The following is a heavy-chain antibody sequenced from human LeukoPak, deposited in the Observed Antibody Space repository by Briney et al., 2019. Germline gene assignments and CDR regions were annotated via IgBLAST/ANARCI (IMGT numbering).Heavy chain of an antibody. D-gene: IGHD1-1*01. CDR3: ARASWVSNADAVW. CDR2: LGGKGEA. Sequence: GGALRLSWAASGLSLTNYAMGWVAKAPARGPKGVSSLGGKGEAFYADSVRGGCTAPREESTNTVYLQLNDLRVEDTAIYYRARASWVSNADAVWWGQGTQVTVSS. CDR1: GLSLTNYA. V-gene: IGHV3-23*01. J-gene: IGHJ4*02.